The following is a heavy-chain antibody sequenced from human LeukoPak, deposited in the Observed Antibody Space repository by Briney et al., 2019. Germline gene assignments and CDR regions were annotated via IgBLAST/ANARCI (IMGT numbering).Heavy chain of an antibody. Sequence: GGSLRLSCAASGFTFSSYLMSWVRQAPGKGLEWVANIKQGGSEKYYVDSVKGRFTISRDNAKNSLYLQMNSLRAEDTAVYYCARESYDSSGYDNWFDPWGQGTLVTVSS. V-gene: IGHV3-7*01. J-gene: IGHJ5*02. CDR2: IKQGGSEK. CDR1: GFTFSSYL. D-gene: IGHD3-22*01. CDR3: ARESYDSSGYDNWFDP.